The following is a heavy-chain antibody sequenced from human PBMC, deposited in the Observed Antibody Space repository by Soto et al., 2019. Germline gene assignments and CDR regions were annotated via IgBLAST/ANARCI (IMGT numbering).Heavy chain of an antibody. Sequence: SVKVSCKAAGGTFSSYAISWVRQAPGQGLEWMGGIIPIFGTANYAQKFQGRVTITADESTSTAYMELSSLRSEDTAVYYCARVGFCGSTSGYVGFYYYSGRDVGGKGTRVTVP. CDR2: IIPIFGTA. V-gene: IGHV1-69*13. D-gene: IGHD2-2*03. J-gene: IGHJ6*04. CDR1: GGTFSSYA. CDR3: ARVGFCGSTSGYVGFYYYSGRDV.